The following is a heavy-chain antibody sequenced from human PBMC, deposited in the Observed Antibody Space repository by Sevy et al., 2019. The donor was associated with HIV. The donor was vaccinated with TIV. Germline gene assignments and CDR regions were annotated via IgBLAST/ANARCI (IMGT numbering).Heavy chain of an antibody. J-gene: IGHJ6*02. V-gene: IGHV3-53*01. Sequence: GGSLRLSCAASGFTVSSNYMSWVRQAPGKGLEWVSVIYSGGSTYYADSVKGRFTISRDNSKNTLYLQMNSLRAEDTAVYYCAALRPYYYYGMDIWGQGTTVTVSS. CDR2: IYSGGST. CDR3: AALRPYYYYGMDI. D-gene: IGHD2-15*01. CDR1: GFTVSSNY.